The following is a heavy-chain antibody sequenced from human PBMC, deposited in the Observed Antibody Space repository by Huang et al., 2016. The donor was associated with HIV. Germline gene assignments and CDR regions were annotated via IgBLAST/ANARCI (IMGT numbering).Heavy chain of an antibody. CDR1: GGSISSGGYY. Sequence: QVQLQESGPGLVKPSQTLSLTCTVPGGSISSGGYYWSWIRQPPGKGLEWIGYSYYSGSTYYNPSLKSRVTISVDTSKNQFSLKLSSVTAADTAVYYCARDTDGGRTFDIWGQGTMVTVSS. V-gene: IGHV4-30-4*08. CDR2: SYYSGST. D-gene: IGHD2-2*02. J-gene: IGHJ3*02. CDR3: ARDTDGGRTFDI.